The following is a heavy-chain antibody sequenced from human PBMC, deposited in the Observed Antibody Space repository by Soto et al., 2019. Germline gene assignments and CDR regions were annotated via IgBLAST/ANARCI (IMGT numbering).Heavy chain of an antibody. J-gene: IGHJ3*02. CDR1: GGSISSSSYY. D-gene: IGHD6-13*01. CDR3: ASKRGIALNDAFDI. CDR2: IYYSGST. V-gene: IGHV4-39*01. Sequence: SETLSLTCTVSGGSISSSSYYWGWIRQPPGKGLEWIGSIYYSGSTYYNPSLKSRVTISVDTSKNQFSLKLSSGTAADTAVYYCASKRGIALNDAFDIWGQGTMVTVSS.